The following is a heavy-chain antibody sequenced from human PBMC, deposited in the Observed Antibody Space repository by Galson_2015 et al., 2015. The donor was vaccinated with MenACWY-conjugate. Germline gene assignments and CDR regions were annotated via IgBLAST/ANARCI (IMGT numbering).Heavy chain of an antibody. J-gene: IGHJ3*02. Sequence: SVKVSCKASGYTFTSYGISWVRQAPGQGLEWMGCISDYNGNTNYAQKLQGRVTMTTDTSTSTAYMELRSLRSDDTAVYYCARVGGAAAPLSGAIDIWGQGTTVTVSS. V-gene: IGHV1-18*01. CDR1: GYTFTSYG. D-gene: IGHD6-13*01. CDR2: ISDYNGNT. CDR3: ARVGGAAAPLSGAIDI.